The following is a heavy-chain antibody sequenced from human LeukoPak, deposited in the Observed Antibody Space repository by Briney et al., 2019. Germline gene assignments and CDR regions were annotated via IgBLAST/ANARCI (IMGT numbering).Heavy chain of an antibody. Sequence: TGGSLRLSCKASVLRFSRHWMHCLRQAPGKGLVWVSRIKSDGKTNYADSVKGRFTISRDNAKNTVSLQMDSLRAEDTGVYYCARAPSEVGGYYPEYFRHWGQGTLVTVSS. J-gene: IGHJ1*01. V-gene: IGHV3-74*01. CDR2: IKSDGKT. CDR1: VLRFSRHW. CDR3: ARAPSEVGGYYPEYFRH. D-gene: IGHD3-22*01.